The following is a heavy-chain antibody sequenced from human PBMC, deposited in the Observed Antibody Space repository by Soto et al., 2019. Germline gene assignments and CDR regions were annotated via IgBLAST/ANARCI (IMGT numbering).Heavy chain of an antibody. CDR1: GGTFSTYT. CDR2: IVPAFGAT. CDR3: ARRGEEYGAYSFAY. Sequence: QVQLLQSGAEVKKPGSSVMLSCKASGGTFSTYTLSWVRQAPGQGLEWMGGIVPAFGATNYAQKFQGRVTITADESTRTAYMELGSLRSEDSAVYSCARRGEEYGAYSFAYWGQGTLVTVSS. J-gene: IGHJ4*02. V-gene: IGHV1-69*12. D-gene: IGHD1-26*01.